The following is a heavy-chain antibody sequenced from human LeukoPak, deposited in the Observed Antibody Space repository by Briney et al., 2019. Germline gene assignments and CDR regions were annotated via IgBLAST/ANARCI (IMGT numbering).Heavy chain of an antibody. CDR2: IYYSGST. CDR3: ARDEYYYDSSGYNPDAFDI. CDR1: GGSISSSTYY. D-gene: IGHD3-22*01. Sequence: SETLSLTCTVSGGSISSSTYYWGWIRQPPGKGLEWIGSIYYSGSTYYNPSLKSRATISVDTSKNQFSLKLSSVTAADTAVYYCARDEYYYDSSGYNPDAFDIWGQGTMVTVSS. J-gene: IGHJ3*02. V-gene: IGHV4-39*07.